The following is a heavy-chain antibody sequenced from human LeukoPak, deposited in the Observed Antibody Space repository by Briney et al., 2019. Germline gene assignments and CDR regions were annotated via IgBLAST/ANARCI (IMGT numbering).Heavy chain of an antibody. Sequence: GESLKISCKGSGYRFTSHWIGWVRQMPGKGLEWMGIIPPGDSDARYSPSFQGQVTISADKSINTAYLQWSSLKASDTAMYYCARQAYCGGDCSANFDYWGQGTLVTVSS. CDR2: IPPGDSDA. CDR1: GYRFTSHW. J-gene: IGHJ4*02. D-gene: IGHD2-21*02. V-gene: IGHV5-51*01. CDR3: ARQAYCGGDCSANFDY.